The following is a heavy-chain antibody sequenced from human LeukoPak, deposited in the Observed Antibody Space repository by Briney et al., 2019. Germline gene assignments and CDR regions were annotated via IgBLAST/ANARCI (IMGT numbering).Heavy chain of an antibody. CDR2: INAYNGNT. CDR3: ARGHDGYSSSWYATPYGY. Sequence: GASVKVSCKASGYTFTSYGISWVRQAPGRGLEWMGWINAYNGNTNYAQKLQGRVTMTTDTSTSTAYMELRSLRSDDTAVYYCARGHDGYSSSWYATPYGYWGQGTLVTVSS. D-gene: IGHD6-13*01. V-gene: IGHV1-18*01. CDR1: GYTFTSYG. J-gene: IGHJ4*02.